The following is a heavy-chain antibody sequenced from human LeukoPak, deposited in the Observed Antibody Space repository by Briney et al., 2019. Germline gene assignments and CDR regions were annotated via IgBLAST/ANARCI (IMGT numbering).Heavy chain of an antibody. CDR3: ASLQWLIPL. Sequence: ASVKVSCKASGYTFTSYYMHWVRQAPGQGLEWMGIINPSGGSTSYAQKFQGIVTMTRDTSTSTLYMELSSLRSEDTAVYYCASLQWLIPLWGQGTLVTVSS. D-gene: IGHD3-3*01. J-gene: IGHJ4*02. CDR2: INPSGGST. V-gene: IGHV1-46*03. CDR1: GYTFTSYY.